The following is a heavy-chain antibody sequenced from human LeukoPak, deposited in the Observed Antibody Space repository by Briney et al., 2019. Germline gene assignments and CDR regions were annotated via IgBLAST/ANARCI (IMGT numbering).Heavy chain of an antibody. D-gene: IGHD4-17*01. CDR2: IYSGGST. J-gene: IGHJ4*02. CDR1: GFTVSSNY. V-gene: IGHV3-66*02. CDR3: ARDGDYGDLGSFDY. Sequence: QPGGSLRLSCAASGFTVSSNYMSWVRQAPGKGLEGVSVIYSGGSTYYADSVKGRFTIFRDNSKNTLYLQMNSLRAEDTAVYYCARDGDYGDLGSFDYWGQGTLVTVSS.